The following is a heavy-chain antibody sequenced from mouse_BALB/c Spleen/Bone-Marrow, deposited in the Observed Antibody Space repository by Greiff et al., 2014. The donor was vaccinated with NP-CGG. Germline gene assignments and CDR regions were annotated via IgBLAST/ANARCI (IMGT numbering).Heavy chain of an antibody. J-gene: IGHJ2*01. Sequence: EVKLEESGGGLVKPGGSLKLSCAASGFTFSSYAMSWVRQTPEKRLEWVATISSGGSYTYYPDSVKGRFTISRDNAKNTQYLQMSSLRSEDTAMYHCARQGYHRYDGRGFDYWGQGTTLTVSS. CDR2: ISSGGSYT. CDR1: GFTFSSYA. V-gene: IGHV5-9-3*01. CDR3: ARQGYHRYDGRGFDY. D-gene: IGHD2-14*01.